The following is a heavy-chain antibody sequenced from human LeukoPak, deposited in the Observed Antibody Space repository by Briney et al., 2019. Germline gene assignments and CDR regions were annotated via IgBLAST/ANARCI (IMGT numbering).Heavy chain of an antibody. D-gene: IGHD1-26*01. J-gene: IGHJ6*02. CDR2: ISGSGGST. Sequence: GGSLRLSCAASGFTFSSYAMSWVRQAPGKGLEWVSAISGSGGSTYYADSVKGRFAISSDNSKNTLYLQMNSLRAEDTAVYYCAKDPPPSGSYPYYYGMDVWGQGTTVTVSS. CDR3: AKDPPPSGSYPYYYGMDV. V-gene: IGHV3-23*01. CDR1: GFTFSSYA.